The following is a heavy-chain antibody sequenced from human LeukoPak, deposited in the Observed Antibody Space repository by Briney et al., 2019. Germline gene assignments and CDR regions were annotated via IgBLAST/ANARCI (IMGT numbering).Heavy chain of an antibody. D-gene: IGHD6-19*01. Sequence: SETLSLTCTVSGGSISHFYWSWIRQPPGGTLEWIGYIYYSGSTKYSPSLKSRVTISVDTSKNQFSLNLSSVTAADTAVYYCARHSSALASFPFDSWGQGTLVTVSS. J-gene: IGHJ4*02. CDR3: ARHSSALASFPFDS. CDR1: GGSISHFY. V-gene: IGHV4-59*08. CDR2: IYYSGST.